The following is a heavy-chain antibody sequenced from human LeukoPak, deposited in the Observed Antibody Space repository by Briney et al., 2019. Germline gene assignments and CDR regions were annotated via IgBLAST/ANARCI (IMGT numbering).Heavy chain of an antibody. V-gene: IGHV4-34*01. CDR3: ARHKRKYYGSGSYLDWFDP. CDR2: INHSGST. D-gene: IGHD3-10*01. Sequence: SETLSLTCAVYGGSFSGYYWSWIRQPPGKGLEWIGEINHSGSTNYNPSLKSRVTISVDTSKNQFSLKLSSVTAADTAVYYCARHKRKYYGSGSYLDWFDPWGQGTLVTVSS. CDR1: GGSFSGYY. J-gene: IGHJ5*02.